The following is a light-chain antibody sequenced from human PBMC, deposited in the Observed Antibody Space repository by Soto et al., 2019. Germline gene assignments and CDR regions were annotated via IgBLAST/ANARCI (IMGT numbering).Light chain of an antibody. Sequence: DIQMTQSPSTLSASVGDRVTITCRASQSITNWLAWYQQKPGKAPNLLIYDASNLESGVSSRFSGSGSGTDFTLTISSLQPDDFATYYCQQYNNWPLTFGGGTKVEIK. V-gene: IGKV1-5*01. J-gene: IGKJ4*01. CDR1: QSITNW. CDR3: QQYNNWPLT. CDR2: DAS.